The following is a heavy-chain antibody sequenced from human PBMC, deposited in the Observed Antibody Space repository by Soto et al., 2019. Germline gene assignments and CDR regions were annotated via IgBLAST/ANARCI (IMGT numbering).Heavy chain of an antibody. CDR3: AKDEGFWSGYFDY. Sequence: EVQLLESGGGLVQPGGSLRLSCAASGFTFSSYAMSWVRQAPGKGLEWVSAISGSGGSTYYADSVKGRFTISRDNSKNTLYLQMNSLRAEDTAVCYCAKDEGFWSGYFDYWGQGTLVTVSS. CDR1: GFTFSSYA. D-gene: IGHD3-3*01. CDR2: ISGSGGST. J-gene: IGHJ4*02. V-gene: IGHV3-23*01.